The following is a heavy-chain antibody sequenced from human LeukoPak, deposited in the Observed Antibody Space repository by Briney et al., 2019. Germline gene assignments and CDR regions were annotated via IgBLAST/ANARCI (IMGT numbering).Heavy chain of an antibody. CDR3: ARLAGTDAFDV. V-gene: IGHV4-4*07. Sequence: PSETLSLTCSFCGGSTSTYYWSWIRQPAGKGLEWIGRIYTSGNTNYNPSLTSRVTMSVDTSKNQFSLKLSSVTAADTAVYYCARLAGTDAFDVWGQGTMVTVSS. D-gene: IGHD6-19*01. CDR1: GGSTSTYY. CDR2: IYTSGNT. J-gene: IGHJ3*01.